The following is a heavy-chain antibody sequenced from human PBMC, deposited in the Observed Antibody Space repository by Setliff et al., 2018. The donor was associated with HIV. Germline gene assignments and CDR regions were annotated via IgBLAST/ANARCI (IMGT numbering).Heavy chain of an antibody. CDR2: INCNSGGT. CDR3: ARDDHGDPFDY. J-gene: IGHJ4*02. Sequence: ASVKVSCKSSGYTFTGSLMHWVRQAPGQGVEWMGWINCNSGGTYYAQNFQGRVTMTRDPSINTAYIELRRLRSDDTAVYYCARDDHGDPFDYWGQGTLVTVSS. CDR1: GYTFTGSL. V-gene: IGHV1-2*02. D-gene: IGHD4-17*01.